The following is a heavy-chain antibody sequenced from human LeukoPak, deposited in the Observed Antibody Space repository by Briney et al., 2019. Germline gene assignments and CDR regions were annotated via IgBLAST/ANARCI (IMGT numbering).Heavy chain of an antibody. D-gene: IGHD2-2*01. CDR3: ARGRGYCSSTSCYPHYYGMDV. V-gene: IGHV4-34*01. Sequence: PSETLSLTCAVYGGSFSGYYWSWIRQPPGKGLEWIGEISHSRSTNYNPSLKSRVTISVDTSKNQFSLKLSSVTAADTAVYYCARGRGYCSSTSCYPHYYGMDVWGKGTTVTVSS. CDR1: GGSFSGYY. CDR2: ISHSRST. J-gene: IGHJ6*04.